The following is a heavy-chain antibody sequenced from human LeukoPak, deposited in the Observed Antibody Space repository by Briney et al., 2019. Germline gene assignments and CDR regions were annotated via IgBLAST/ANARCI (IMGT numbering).Heavy chain of an antibody. D-gene: IGHD3-22*01. Sequence: ASVKVSCKASGGTFSSYAISWVRQAPEQGLEWMGGIIPIFGTANYAQKFQGRVTITTDESTSTAYMELSSLRSEDTAVYYCARDLSGYYLNWFDPWGQGTLVTVSS. V-gene: IGHV1-69*05. CDR3: ARDLSGYYLNWFDP. CDR1: GGTFSSYA. CDR2: IIPIFGTA. J-gene: IGHJ5*02.